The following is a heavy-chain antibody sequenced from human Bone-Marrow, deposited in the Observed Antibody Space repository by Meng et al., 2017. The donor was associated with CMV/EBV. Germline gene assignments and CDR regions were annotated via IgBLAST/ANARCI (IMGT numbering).Heavy chain of an antibody. D-gene: IGHD2-2*02. J-gene: IGHJ3*02. V-gene: IGHV1-46*01. CDR3: ARDFHCSSTSCYTREAFDI. CDR1: GYTFTSYY. Sequence: ASVKVSCKASGYTFTSYYMHWVRQAPGQGLEWMGIINPSGGSTSYAQKFQGRVTMTRDTSTSTVYMGLSSLRSDDTAVYYCARDFHCSSTSCYTREAFDIWGQGPRVTVSS. CDR2: INPSGGST.